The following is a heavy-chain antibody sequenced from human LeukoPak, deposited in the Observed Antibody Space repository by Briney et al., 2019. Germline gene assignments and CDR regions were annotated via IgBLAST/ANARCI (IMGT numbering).Heavy chain of an antibody. Sequence: GGPLRLSCTASGFTFSDYNKSWIRHAPGKGLERVSYINSSGSTIYYADPVKGRFTISRDNAKNSLYLQMNSLRAEDTAVYYCAREGIFGELDYWGQGTLVTVSS. D-gene: IGHD3-3*01. CDR2: INSSGSTI. J-gene: IGHJ4*02. V-gene: IGHV3-11*01. CDR1: GFTFSDYN. CDR3: AREGIFGELDY.